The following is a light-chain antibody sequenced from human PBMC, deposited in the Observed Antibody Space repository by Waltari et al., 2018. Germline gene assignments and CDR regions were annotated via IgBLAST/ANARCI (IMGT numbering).Light chain of an antibody. CDR2: EDN. Sequence: NFMLTQPHSVSESPGKTVTISCTRSSGSIASSYVQWFQQRPGRSPTTVIFEDNQRPSGVPVRFSFSLDSSSDSASLTSSGLHTDDEADYYCQSYDSSYPAVFGGGTQLTVL. CDR1: SGSIASSY. V-gene: IGLV6-57*01. J-gene: IGLJ7*01. CDR3: QSYDSSYPAV.